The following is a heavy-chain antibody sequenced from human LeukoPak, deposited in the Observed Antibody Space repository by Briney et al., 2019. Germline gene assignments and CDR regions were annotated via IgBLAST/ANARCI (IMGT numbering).Heavy chain of an antibody. CDR2: INHSGST. CDR3: ARAIPGFLDFWSGRNYYMDV. Sequence: PSETLSLTCAVYGGSFSGYYWSWIRQPPGKGLEWIGEINHSGSTNYNPSLKSRVTISVDTSKNQFSLKLSSVTAADTAVYYCARAIPGFLDFWSGRNYYMDVWGKGTTVTVSS. CDR1: GGSFSGYY. D-gene: IGHD3-3*01. V-gene: IGHV4-34*01. J-gene: IGHJ6*03.